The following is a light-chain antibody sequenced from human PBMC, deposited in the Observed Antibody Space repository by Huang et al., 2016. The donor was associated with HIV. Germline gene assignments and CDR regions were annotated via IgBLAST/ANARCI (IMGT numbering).Light chain of an antibody. CDR1: QSIGKY. V-gene: IGKV3-11*01. J-gene: IGKJ2*01. CDR2: DAS. Sequence: EIVLTQSPATLSLSPGQRATLSCRASQSIGKYLAWYHQRPGQPPRLLIYDASNRATGLPTRCSGRGSGTDFTLTISSLEPEDFAVYYCHQRSNWLPYTFGQGTKLEIK. CDR3: HQRSNWLPYT.